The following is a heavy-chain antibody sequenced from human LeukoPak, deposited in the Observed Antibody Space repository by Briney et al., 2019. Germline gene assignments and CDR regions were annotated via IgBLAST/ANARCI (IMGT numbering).Heavy chain of an antibody. CDR3: ARDEEADGYYFDY. V-gene: IGHV3-7*01. J-gene: IGHJ4*02. Sequence: GGSLRLSCAASGFTFSTYWMSWVRQAPGKGLEWVANIKQDGSEKYYVDSVKGRFTISRDNAKNSLYLQMESLRDEDTAVYYCARDEEADGYYFDYWGQGTLVTVSS. D-gene: IGHD6-13*01. CDR2: IKQDGSEK. CDR1: GFTFSTYW.